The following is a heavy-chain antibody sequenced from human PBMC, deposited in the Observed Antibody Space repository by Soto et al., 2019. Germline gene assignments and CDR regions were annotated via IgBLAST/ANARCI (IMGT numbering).Heavy chain of an antibody. CDR3: VRAGNGMVRGVPFDY. D-gene: IGHD3-10*01. V-gene: IGHV4-30-4*01. J-gene: IGHJ4*02. Sequence: QVQLQESGPGLVKPSQTLSLTCTVSGGSISSGDYYWSWIRQPPGKGLEWIGYIYYSGSTYYNPSLKSRVTISVDTSKNQFSLKLSSVTAADTAVYYCVRAGNGMVRGVPFDYWGQGTLVTVSS. CDR2: IYYSGST. CDR1: GGSISSGDYY.